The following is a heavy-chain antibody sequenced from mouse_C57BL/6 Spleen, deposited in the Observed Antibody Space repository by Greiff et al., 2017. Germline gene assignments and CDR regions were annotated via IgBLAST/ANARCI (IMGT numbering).Heavy chain of an antibody. V-gene: IGHV1-52*01. CDR1: GYTFTSYW. Sequence: QVQLQQSGAELVRPGSSVKLSCKASGYTFTSYWMHWVKQRPIQGLEWIGNIDPSDSETHYNQKFKDKATLTVDKSSSPAYMQLSSLTSEDSAVYYCASDYGSSYKGFDYWGQGTTLTVSS. J-gene: IGHJ2*01. CDR3: ASDYGSSYKGFDY. D-gene: IGHD1-1*01. CDR2: IDPSDSET.